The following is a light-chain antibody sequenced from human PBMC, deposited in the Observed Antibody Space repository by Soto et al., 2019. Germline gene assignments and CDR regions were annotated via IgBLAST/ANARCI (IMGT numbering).Light chain of an antibody. J-gene: IGKJ3*01. CDR1: QNIGTN. V-gene: IGKV3-15*01. Sequence: EVVMTQSPATLSVSPGDRATLSCRASQNIGTNVAWYQHKPGQAPRLLIYGASTRATDIPPRFSGSGSGSEFSLTGSRLQSEDFAVYYCKQYDNWPPFFTFGPGTKVEIQ. CDR2: GAS. CDR3: KQYDNWPPFFT.